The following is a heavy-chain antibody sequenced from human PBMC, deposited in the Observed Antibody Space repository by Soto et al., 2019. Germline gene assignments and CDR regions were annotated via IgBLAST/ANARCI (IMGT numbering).Heavy chain of an antibody. Sequence: SPSLTCAVSGGSISSGGYSWSWIRQPPGKGLEWIGYIYDSGSTYYNPSLKSRVTISVDRSKNQFSLKLSSVTAADTAVYYCARGALRWSTSWDFAYWGQGILVTVSS. D-gene: IGHD4-17*01. CDR2: IYDSGST. V-gene: IGHV4-30-2*01. J-gene: IGHJ4*02. CDR1: GGSISSGGYS. CDR3: ARGALRWSTSWDFAY.